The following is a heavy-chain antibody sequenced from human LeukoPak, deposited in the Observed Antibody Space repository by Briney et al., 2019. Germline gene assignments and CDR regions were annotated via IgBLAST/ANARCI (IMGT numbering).Heavy chain of an antibody. CDR3: ARASGYTYGYDY. Sequence: RTSEALSLTCTVSGGSISSYYWSWIRQPPGKGLEWIGYMYYSGSTNYNPSLKSRVTISVDTSKNQFSLKLSSVTAADTAVYYCARASGYTYGYDYWGQGTLVTVSS. V-gene: IGHV4-59*01. CDR2: MYYSGST. D-gene: IGHD5-18*01. J-gene: IGHJ4*02. CDR1: GGSISSYY.